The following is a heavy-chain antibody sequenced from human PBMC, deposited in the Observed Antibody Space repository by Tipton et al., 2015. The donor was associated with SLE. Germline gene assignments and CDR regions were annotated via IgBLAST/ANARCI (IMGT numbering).Heavy chain of an antibody. CDR3: VRDFQGYTYGYKFDF. Sequence: RSLRLSCAASGFRFSNYGMHWVRQAPGKGLEWVAFIRNDASDKYYADSVRGRFTISRDNSKNTLYLQMNSLRVEDTAVYYCVRDFQGYTYGYKFDFWGQGALVTVSS. CDR1: GFRFSNYG. D-gene: IGHD5-18*01. J-gene: IGHJ4*02. CDR2: IRNDASDK. V-gene: IGHV3-33*01.